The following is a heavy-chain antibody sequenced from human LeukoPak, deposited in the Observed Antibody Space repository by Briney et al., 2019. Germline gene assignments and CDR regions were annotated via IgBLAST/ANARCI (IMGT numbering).Heavy chain of an antibody. CDR3: ARESTPLFGVVTPGPVY. CDR2: IYHSGST. CDR1: GGSISSGGYY. Sequence: PSQTLSLTCTVSGGSISSGGYYWSWIRQPPGKGLEWIGYIYHSGSTYYNPSLRSRVTISVDRSKNQFSLKLSSVTAADTAVYYCARESTPLFGVVTPGPVYWGQGTLVTVSS. V-gene: IGHV4-30-2*01. D-gene: IGHD3-3*01. J-gene: IGHJ4*02.